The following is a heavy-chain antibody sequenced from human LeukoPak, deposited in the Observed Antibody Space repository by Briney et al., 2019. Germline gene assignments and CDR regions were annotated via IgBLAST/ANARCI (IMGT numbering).Heavy chain of an antibody. V-gene: IGHV3-48*01. Sequence: GGSLRLSCAASGFIFSSYSMNWVRQAPGKGLEWVSYISSSSSTIYYADSVKGRFTISRDNAKNSLYLQMNSLRAEDTAVYYCARDPSGYCSGGSCYRWGQGTLVTVSS. CDR1: GFIFSSYS. J-gene: IGHJ4*02. D-gene: IGHD2-15*01. CDR2: ISSSSSTI. CDR3: ARDPSGYCSGGSCYR.